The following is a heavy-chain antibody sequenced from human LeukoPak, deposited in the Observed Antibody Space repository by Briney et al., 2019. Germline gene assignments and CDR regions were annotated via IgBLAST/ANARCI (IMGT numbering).Heavy chain of an antibody. J-gene: IGHJ4*02. CDR2: ISHDGSNN. CDR1: GFTFSSYA. CDR3: AREPTSFTEGFDY. D-gene: IGHD5-24*01. V-gene: IGHV3-30*04. Sequence: PGGSLRLSCAASGFTFSSYAMHWVRQAPGKGLEWMAFISHDGSNNYYADPVRGRFTISRDNSKNTLYLHVESLRAEDTAVYYCAREPTSFTEGFDYWGQGTLVTVSS.